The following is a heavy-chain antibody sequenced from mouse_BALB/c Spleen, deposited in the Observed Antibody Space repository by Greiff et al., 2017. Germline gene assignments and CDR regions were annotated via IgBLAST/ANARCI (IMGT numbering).Heavy chain of an antibody. Sequence: QVQLQQPGAELVKPGASVKMSCKASGYTFTSYNMHWVKQTPGQGLEWIGAIYPGNGDTSYNQKFKGKATLTADKSSSTAYMQLSSLTSEDSAVYYCARGGYAKASYFDYWGQGTTLTVSS. CDR3: ARGGYAKASYFDY. CDR1: GYTFTSYN. CDR2: IYPGNGDT. V-gene: IGHV1-12*01. J-gene: IGHJ2*01. D-gene: IGHD2-10*02.